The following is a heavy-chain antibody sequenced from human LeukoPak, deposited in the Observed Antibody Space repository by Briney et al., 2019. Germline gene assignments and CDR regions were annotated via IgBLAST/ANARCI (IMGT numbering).Heavy chain of an antibody. V-gene: IGHV4-59*08. Sequence: SETLSLTCTVSGGSISSYYWSWIRQPPGKGLEWIGYIYYSGSTNYNPSLKSRVTISVDTSKNQFSLKLSSATAADTAVYYCARLKDFWSGYYGDYYYYYMDVWGKGTTVTVSS. D-gene: IGHD3-3*01. CDR2: IYYSGST. CDR3: ARLKDFWSGYYGDYYYYYMDV. J-gene: IGHJ6*03. CDR1: GGSISSYY.